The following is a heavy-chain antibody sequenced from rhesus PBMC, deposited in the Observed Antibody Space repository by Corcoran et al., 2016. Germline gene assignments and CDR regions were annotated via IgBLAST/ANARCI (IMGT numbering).Heavy chain of an antibody. J-gene: IGHJ4*01. V-gene: IGHV4S14*01. CDR2: ISSGGGT. D-gene: IGHD1-44*02. CDR3: ARRGGSYNGFDY. CDR1: GFSISSGYY. Sequence: QVQLQESGPGLVKPSETLSLTCDVSGFSISSGYYWGWIRQPPGKGLEWIGHISSGGGTYLNPSLKSRVTLSVDTSKNQCSLKLSSVTAADPAVYYCARRGGSYNGFDYWGQGVLVTVSS.